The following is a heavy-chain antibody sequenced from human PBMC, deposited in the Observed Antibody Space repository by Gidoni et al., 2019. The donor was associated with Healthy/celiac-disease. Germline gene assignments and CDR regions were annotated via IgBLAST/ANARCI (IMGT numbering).Heavy chain of an antibody. V-gene: IGHV4-59*01. Sequence: QVQLQESGPGLVKPSETLSLTCTVSGGSISSYYWSWIRQPPGKGLEWIVYIYYSGSTNYNPSLKSRVTISVDTSKNQFSLKLSSVTAADTAVYYCARVGQQLDDAFDIWGQGTMVTVSS. J-gene: IGHJ3*02. D-gene: IGHD6-13*01. CDR3: ARVGQQLDDAFDI. CDR1: GGSISSYY. CDR2: IYYSGST.